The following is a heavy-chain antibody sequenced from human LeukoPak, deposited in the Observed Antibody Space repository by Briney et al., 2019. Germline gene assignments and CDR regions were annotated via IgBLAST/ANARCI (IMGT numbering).Heavy chain of an antibody. CDR2: IKQDGSEK. Sequence: GGSLRLSCAASGFTFSTYWMTWVRQAPGKGLEWVASIKQDGSEKYYVDSVKGRFTISRDNAKNSLYLQMNSLRAEDTAVFYCARNGGNLLFDYWGQGTLSPSPQ. J-gene: IGHJ4*02. CDR3: ARNGGNLLFDY. D-gene: IGHD4-23*01. V-gene: IGHV3-7*04. CDR1: GFTFSTYW.